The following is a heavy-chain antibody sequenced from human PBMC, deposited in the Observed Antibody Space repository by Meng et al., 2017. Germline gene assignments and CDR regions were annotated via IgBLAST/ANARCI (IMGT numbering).Heavy chain of an antibody. CDR1: GGTFSSYS. D-gene: IGHD1-26*01. J-gene: IGHJ4*02. CDR3: ARDGPSATLIYY. V-gene: IGHV1-69*01. Sequence: QVQVVSSGAGVKKLGSSVTVSSKAAGGTFSSYSISWVRQAPGQGLEWMGGIIPIFGTANYEQKFQGRVTITADESTSTAYMELSSLRSEDTAVYYCARDGPSATLIYYWGQGTLVTVSS. CDR2: IIPIFGTA.